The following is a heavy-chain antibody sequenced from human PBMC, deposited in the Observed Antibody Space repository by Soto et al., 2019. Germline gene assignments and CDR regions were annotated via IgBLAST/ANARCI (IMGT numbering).Heavy chain of an antibody. Sequence: QVQLQESGPGLVKPSQTLSLTCTVSGGSISSGGYYWSWIRQHPGKGLEWIGYIYYSGSTYYNPSLKSRVTISVDTSKNQCSLKLSSVTAADTAVYYCARRRRDGYNPYYYGMDVWGQGTTVTVSS. D-gene: IGHD5-12*01. CDR2: IYYSGST. CDR3: ARRRRDGYNPYYYGMDV. J-gene: IGHJ6*02. V-gene: IGHV4-31*03. CDR1: GGSISSGGYY.